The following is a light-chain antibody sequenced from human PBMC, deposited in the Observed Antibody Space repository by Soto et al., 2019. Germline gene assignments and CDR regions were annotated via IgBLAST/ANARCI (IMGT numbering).Light chain of an antibody. J-gene: IGKJ5*01. CDR1: QSISSS. V-gene: IGKV1-39*01. Sequence: DIQMTQSPSSLSASVGDRVTITCRASQSISSSLNWYQQKPGKAPKLLIYAASSLQSGVPSRFSGSGSGTDFTLTISSLQPEDFATYYCQQSYSNPSITFGQGTRLEIK. CDR3: QQSYSNPSIT. CDR2: AAS.